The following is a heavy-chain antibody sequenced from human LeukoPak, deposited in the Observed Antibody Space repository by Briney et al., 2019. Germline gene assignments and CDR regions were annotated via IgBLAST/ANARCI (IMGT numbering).Heavy chain of an antibody. CDR2: IDSSRIT. CDR1: GGSVTMYD. D-gene: IGHD3-16*02. J-gene: IGHJ5*02. Sequence: SETLSLTCTVSGGSVTMYDWSWLRQPPGKGLEWIGYIDSSRITNYNPSLKSRVTISVDMSKSQISLILTSVTAADTAVYYCARHRFHSGGPLFDPWGQGTLVTVSP. V-gene: IGHV4-4*09. CDR3: ARHRFHSGGPLFDP.